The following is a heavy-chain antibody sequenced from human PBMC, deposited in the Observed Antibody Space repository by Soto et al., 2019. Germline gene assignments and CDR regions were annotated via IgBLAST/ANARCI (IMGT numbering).Heavy chain of an antibody. Sequence: VQLLESGGGLVQPGGSLRLSCEASGFTFSNYAMAWVRQTPGEGPEWVSTIGGGDDIFYAESVQGRFIISRDDSRSTMYLQMDNLRVEDTAIYFCAKDSISYNGIYDAFDVWGQGTEVTVSP. D-gene: IGHD3-3*02. CDR2: IGGGDDI. V-gene: IGHV3-23*01. CDR3: AKDSISYNGIYDAFDV. CDR1: GFTFSNYA. J-gene: IGHJ3*01.